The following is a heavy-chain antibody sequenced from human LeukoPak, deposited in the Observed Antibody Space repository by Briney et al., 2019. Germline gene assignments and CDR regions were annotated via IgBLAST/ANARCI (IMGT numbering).Heavy chain of an antibody. CDR2: IKSKTDGGTT. J-gene: IGHJ4*02. D-gene: IGHD3-9*01. CDR3: TTCYDILTGYRFDY. Sequence: GGSLRLSCAASGCTFSNAWMSWVREAPGKGLEWVGRIKSKTDGGTTDYAAHVKGRFTISRDDSKNTLYLQMNSLKTEDTAVYYCTTCYDILTGYRFDYWGQGTLVTVSS. CDR1: GCTFSNAW. V-gene: IGHV3-15*01.